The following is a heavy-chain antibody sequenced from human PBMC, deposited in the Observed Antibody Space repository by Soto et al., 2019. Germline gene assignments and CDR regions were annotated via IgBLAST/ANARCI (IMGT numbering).Heavy chain of an antibody. V-gene: IGHV1-69*01. D-gene: IGHD2-2*01. Sequence: QVQLVQSGAEVQKPGSSVKVSCKASGGTFSSHAITWVRQAPGQGREWMGGVISLFGTSNYAQKFQGRVTVTADETRSTAYMKLTNLTPEDTVIYYCTRDRSSPGPTWVDPWGQGTLLTVSS. CDR1: GGTFSSHA. CDR2: VISLFGTS. J-gene: IGHJ5*02. CDR3: TRDRSSPGPTWVDP.